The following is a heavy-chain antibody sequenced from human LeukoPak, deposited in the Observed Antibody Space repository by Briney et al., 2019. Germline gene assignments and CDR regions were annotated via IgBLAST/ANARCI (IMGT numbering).Heavy chain of an antibody. J-gene: IGHJ4*02. CDR3: AKAENWNFESEYYFDY. CDR2: ISGSGGST. V-gene: IGHV3-23*01. D-gene: IGHD1-7*01. Sequence: GGSLRLSCAASGFTFSSYAMSWVRQAPGKGLEWVSAISGSGGSTYYADSVKGRFTISRDNSKNTLYLQMNSLRAEDTAVYYCAKAENWNFESEYYFDYWGQGTLVTVSS. CDR1: GFTFSSYA.